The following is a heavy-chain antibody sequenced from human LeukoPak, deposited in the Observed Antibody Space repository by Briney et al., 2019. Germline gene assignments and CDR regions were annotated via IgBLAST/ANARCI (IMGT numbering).Heavy chain of an antibody. J-gene: IGHJ6*03. CDR3: ARGSWIRAPGTEVFYMDV. D-gene: IGHD1-26*01. Sequence: ASVKVSCKASGYAFTGYNIHWVRQAPGQGLEWMGWINPNSGATNYAQKFQGRVTMTRDTSISAVYLEVSRLRFDDTAVYYCARGSWIRAPGTEVFYMDVWGRGTTVTVSS. CDR2: INPNSGAT. V-gene: IGHV1-2*02. CDR1: GYAFTGYN.